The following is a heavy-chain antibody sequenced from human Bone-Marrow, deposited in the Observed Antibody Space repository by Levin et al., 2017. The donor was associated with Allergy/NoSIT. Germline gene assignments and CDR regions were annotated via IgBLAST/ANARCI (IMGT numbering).Heavy chain of an antibody. V-gene: IGHV3-11*01. CDR2: ISTTGSIK. Sequence: GGSLRLSCAASGFTFSDYYMSWIRQAPGKGLEWVSYISTTGSIKNYADSVKGRFTISRDNAKNSVYLQMNSLRAEDTALYYCARYDFWNGQFFDYWGQGTLVIVSS. CDR3: ARYDFWNGQFFDY. CDR1: GFTFSDYY. D-gene: IGHD3-3*01. J-gene: IGHJ4*02.